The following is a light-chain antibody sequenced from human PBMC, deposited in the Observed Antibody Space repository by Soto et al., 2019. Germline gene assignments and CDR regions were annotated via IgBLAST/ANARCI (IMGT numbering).Light chain of an antibody. CDR1: QSLNSW. CDR2: DAS. V-gene: IGKV1-5*01. CDR3: QQYHSAPIT. Sequence: DIQMTHSPSTLSASVGDRVTITFRSSQSLNSWLAWYQQRPGKAPKLLIYDASTLERGVPSRFSGTGSGTDFTLTISSLQPEDFATYYCQQYHSAPITFGQGTRLEIK. J-gene: IGKJ5*01.